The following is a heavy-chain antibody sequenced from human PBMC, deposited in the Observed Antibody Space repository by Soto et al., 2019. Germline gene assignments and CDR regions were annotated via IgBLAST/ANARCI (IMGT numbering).Heavy chain of an antibody. CDR1: GGSISSGGYY. CDR3: ARDSRRVVVTANTENYYYYMDV. CDR2: IYYSGST. V-gene: IGHV4-31*03. J-gene: IGHJ6*03. D-gene: IGHD2-21*02. Sequence: QVQLQESGPGLVKPSQTLSLTCTVSGGSISSGGYYWSWIRQHPGKGLEWIGYIYYSGSTYYNPSLKSRVTISVDTSKNQFSLKLSSVTAADTAVYYCARDSRRVVVTANTENYYYYMDVWGKGTTVTVSS.